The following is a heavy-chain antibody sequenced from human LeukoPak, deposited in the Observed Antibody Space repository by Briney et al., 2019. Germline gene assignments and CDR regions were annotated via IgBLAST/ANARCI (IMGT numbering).Heavy chain of an antibody. V-gene: IGHV4-38-2*01. CDR1: GYSISSGYY. J-gene: IGHJ4*02. CDR3: ALRDGYNYYFDY. Sequence: PSETLSLTCAVSGYSISSGYYWGWIRQPPGKGLEWIGSIYHSGSTYYNPSLKSRATISVDTSKNQFSLKLSPMTAADTAVYYCALRDGYNYYFDYWGQGTLVTVSS. CDR2: IYHSGST. D-gene: IGHD5-24*01.